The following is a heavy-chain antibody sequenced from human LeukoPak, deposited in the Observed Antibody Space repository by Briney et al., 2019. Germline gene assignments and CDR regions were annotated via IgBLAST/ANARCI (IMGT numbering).Heavy chain of an antibody. J-gene: IGHJ4*02. CDR2: INPEKTTI. Sequence: GGSLRLSCSASGFTLSKYWVHWVRQSSGKGLEWISRINPEKTTINYADSVTGRFTISRDNAENTVYQEMNILRVEDTAIYHCVRDKTGWDDYWGQGTLVTVSS. CDR1: GFTLSKYW. CDR3: VRDKTGWDDY. V-gene: IGHV3-74*01. D-gene: IGHD7-27*01.